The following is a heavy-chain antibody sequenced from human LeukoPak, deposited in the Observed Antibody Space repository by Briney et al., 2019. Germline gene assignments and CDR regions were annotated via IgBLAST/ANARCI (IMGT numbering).Heavy chain of an antibody. J-gene: IGHJ6*02. CDR1: GGSISSYY. CDR3: ARNYYDSSGYYLNYYYYYGMDV. Sequence: PSETLSLTCTVSGGSISSYYWSWVRQPPGKGLEWIGYIYYSGSTNYNPSLKSRVTISVDTSKNQFSLKLSSVTAADTAVYYCARNYYDSSGYYLNYYYYYGMDVWGQGTTVTVSS. D-gene: IGHD3-22*01. V-gene: IGHV4-59*08. CDR2: IYYSGST.